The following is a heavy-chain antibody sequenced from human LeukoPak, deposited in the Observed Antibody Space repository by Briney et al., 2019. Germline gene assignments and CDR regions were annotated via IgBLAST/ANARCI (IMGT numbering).Heavy chain of an antibody. CDR1: GFTFSRYS. Sequence: PGGSLRLSCVTSGFTFSRYSMRWVRQAPGKGLEWVSSIYFTGNYISYADSVKGRFTISRDNAKNSLYLQMNSLRAEDTAVYYCAKDLSGSYWAPDYWGQGTLVTVSS. V-gene: IGHV3-21*01. CDR2: IYFTGNYI. CDR3: AKDLSGSYWAPDY. D-gene: IGHD3-10*01. J-gene: IGHJ4*02.